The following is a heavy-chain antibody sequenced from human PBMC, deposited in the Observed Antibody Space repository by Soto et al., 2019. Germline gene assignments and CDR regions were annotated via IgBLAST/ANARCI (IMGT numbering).Heavy chain of an antibody. D-gene: IGHD6-6*01. V-gene: IGHV4-34*01. CDR1: GGSFSGYY. J-gene: IGHJ4*02. CDR2: ITHSGST. CDR3: ARRSIAALDFDY. Sequence: SQTLPLTCAVYGGSFSGYYCSWIRQPPGKGPEWIGKITHSGSTNYNPSLKSRVTISVDTSKNQFSLKLSSVTAADTAVYYCARRSIAALDFDYWGQGTLVTVSS.